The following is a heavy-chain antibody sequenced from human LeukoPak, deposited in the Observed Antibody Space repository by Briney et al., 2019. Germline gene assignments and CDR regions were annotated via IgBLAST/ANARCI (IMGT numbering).Heavy chain of an antibody. CDR1: GYTFTSYG. CDR2: ISAYNGNT. J-gene: IGHJ6*03. V-gene: IGHV1-18*01. CDR3: ARDRFGESRDYYYYYMDV. Sequence: ASVKVSCKASGYTFTSYGISWVRQAPGQGLEWMGWISAYNGNTNYAQKLQGRVTMTTDTSTSTAYMELRSLRSDDTAVYYCARDRFGESRDYYYYYMDVWGKGTTVTVSS. D-gene: IGHD3-10*01.